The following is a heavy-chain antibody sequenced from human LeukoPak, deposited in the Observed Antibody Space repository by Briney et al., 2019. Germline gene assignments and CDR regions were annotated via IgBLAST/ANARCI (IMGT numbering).Heavy chain of an antibody. V-gene: IGHV3-15*01. CDR3: TTDSDDFDY. D-gene: IGHD3-3*01. CDR1: GFTFSSYG. Sequence: GRSLRLSCVASGFTFSSYGMHWVRQAPGKGLEWVGRIKSKSDGETTDYAAPVKGRFTISRDDSKNTLYLQMNSLKTEDTALYYCTTDSDDFDYWGQGTLVTVSS. CDR2: IKSKSDGETT. J-gene: IGHJ4*02.